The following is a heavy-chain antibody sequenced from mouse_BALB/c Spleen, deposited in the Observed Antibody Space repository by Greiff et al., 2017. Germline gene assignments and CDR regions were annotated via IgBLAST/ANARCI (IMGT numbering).Heavy chain of an antibody. D-gene: IGHD1-1*01. CDR2: ISSGGSYT. Sequence: DVKLVESGGGLVKPGGSLKLSCAASGFTFSSYTMSWVRQTPEKRLEWVATISSGGSYTYYPDSVKGRFTISRDNAKNTLYLQMSSLKSEDTAMYYCTREGTTGVATGFDYWGQGTTLTVSS. CDR3: TREGTTGVATGFDY. CDR1: GFTFSSYT. J-gene: IGHJ2*01. V-gene: IGHV5-6-4*01.